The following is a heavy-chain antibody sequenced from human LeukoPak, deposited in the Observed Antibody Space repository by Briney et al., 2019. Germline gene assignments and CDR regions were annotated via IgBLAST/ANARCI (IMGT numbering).Heavy chain of an antibody. Sequence: GGSLRLSCAASGFTFSSYAMSWVRQAPGKGREWGSAISGSGGSTYYADSVKGRFTISRDNSKNTLYLQMNSLRAEDTAVYYCARGYYDSSGYYLNYYYYMDVWGKGTTVTVSS. CDR3: ARGYYDSSGYYLNYYYYMDV. CDR2: ISGSGGST. J-gene: IGHJ6*03. CDR1: GFTFSSYA. V-gene: IGHV3-23*01. D-gene: IGHD3-22*01.